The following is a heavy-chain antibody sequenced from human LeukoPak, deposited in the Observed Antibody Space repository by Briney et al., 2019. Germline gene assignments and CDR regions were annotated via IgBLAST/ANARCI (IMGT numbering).Heavy chain of an antibody. J-gene: IGHJ4*02. CDR2: ISRASSTI. CDR3: ARSYYSSSCPDY. CDR1: GFTFSSYA. D-gene: IGHD6-13*01. Sequence: GGSLRLSCAASGFTFSSYAMHWVRQAPGKGLEWVSYISRASSTIYYADSVKGRFTISRDNAKNSLYLQMNSLRAEDTAVYYCARSYYSSSCPDYWGQGTLVTVSS. V-gene: IGHV3-48*01.